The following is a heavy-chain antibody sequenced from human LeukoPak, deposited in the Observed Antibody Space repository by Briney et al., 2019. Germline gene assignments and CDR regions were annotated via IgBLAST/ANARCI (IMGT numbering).Heavy chain of an antibody. CDR2: INPNSGGT. V-gene: IGHV1-2*02. CDR3: ARADGGLRYFDWSPNWFDP. D-gene: IGHD3-9*01. J-gene: IGHJ5*02. CDR1: GYTFTDYY. Sequence: GASVKVSCKASGYTFTDYYMHWVRQAPGQGLEWMGWINPNSGGTNYAQKFQGRVTMTRDTSISTAYMELSRLRSDDTAVYYCARADGGLRYFDWSPNWFDPWGQGTLVTVSS.